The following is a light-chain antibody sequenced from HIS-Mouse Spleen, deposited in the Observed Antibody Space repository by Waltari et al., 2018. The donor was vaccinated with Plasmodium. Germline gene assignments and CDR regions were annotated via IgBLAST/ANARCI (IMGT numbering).Light chain of an antibody. V-gene: IGLV2-8*01. CDR2: EVS. CDR1: SSDVGGYHY. Sequence: QSALTQPPSASGSPGQSVTISCTGTSSDVGGYHYVSWYQQHPGKAPNLMIYEVSKRPSGVPDRFSGSKSGNTASRTVSGLQAEDEADYYCSSYAGSNNLVFGGGTKLTVL. CDR3: SSYAGSNNLV. J-gene: IGLJ2*01.